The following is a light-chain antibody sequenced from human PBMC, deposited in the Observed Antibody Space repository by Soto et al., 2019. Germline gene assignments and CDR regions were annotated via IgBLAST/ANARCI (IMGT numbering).Light chain of an antibody. V-gene: IGKV1-27*01. J-gene: IGKJ2*01. CDR1: QGISNY. CDR2: AAS. CDR3: QTYNSAPHS. Sequence: DIQMTQSPSSLSASVGDRVTITCRASQGISNYLAWYQQKPGQDPKLLIYAASTLQSGVPSRFSGSGSWTDFTLNISSLQPDDVATYYCQTYNSAPHSFGQGTKLEIK.